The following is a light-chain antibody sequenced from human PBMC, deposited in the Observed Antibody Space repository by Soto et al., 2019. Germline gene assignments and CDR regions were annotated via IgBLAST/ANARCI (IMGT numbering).Light chain of an antibody. CDR1: QSVSSSY. J-gene: IGKJ4*01. Sequence: EIVLTQSPGTLSLSPGERATLSCRASQSVSSSYLAWYQQKPGQAPRLLIYGASSRATGIPDRFSGSGSGTDFTLTISRLEPEDLAGYYCQKYDSSLRLTFGGGTKVEIK. CDR2: GAS. V-gene: IGKV3-20*01. CDR3: QKYDSSLRLT.